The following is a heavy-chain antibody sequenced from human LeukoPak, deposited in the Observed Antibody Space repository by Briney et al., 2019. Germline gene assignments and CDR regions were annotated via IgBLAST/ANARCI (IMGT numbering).Heavy chain of an antibody. V-gene: IGHV3-53*01. CDR3: ARSFQRGYDYVWGSYPDWYAFDI. Sequence: PGGSLRPSCAASGFTVSSNYMSWVRQAPGKGLEWVSVIYSGGSTYYADSVKGRFTISRDNSKNTLYLQMNSLRAEDTAVYYCARSFQRGYDYVWGSYPDWYAFDIWGQGTMVTVSS. D-gene: IGHD3-16*02. J-gene: IGHJ3*02. CDR2: IYSGGST. CDR1: GFTVSSNY.